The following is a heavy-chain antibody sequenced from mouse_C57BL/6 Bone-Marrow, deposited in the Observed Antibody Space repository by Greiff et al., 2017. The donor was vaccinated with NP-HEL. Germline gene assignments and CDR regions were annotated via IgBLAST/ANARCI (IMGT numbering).Heavy chain of an antibody. CDR1: GFTFSSYA. Sequence: EVQGVESGEGLVKPGGSLKLSCAASGFTFSSYAMSWVRQTPEKRLEWVAYISSGGDYIYYADTVKGRFTISRDNARNTLYLQMSSLKSEDTAMYYCTRGGSITTVADWFAYWGQGTLVTVSA. CDR2: ISSGGDYI. CDR3: TRGGSITTVADWFAY. J-gene: IGHJ3*01. V-gene: IGHV5-9-1*02. D-gene: IGHD1-1*01.